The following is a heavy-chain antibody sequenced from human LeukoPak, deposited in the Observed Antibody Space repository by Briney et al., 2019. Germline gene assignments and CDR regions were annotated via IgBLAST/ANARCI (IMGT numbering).Heavy chain of an antibody. Sequence: GGSLRLSCAASGFTFSDYYMSWIRQAPGKGLEWVSYISSSGSTIYYADSVKGRFTISRDNAKNSLYLQMNSLRAEDTAVYYCAKDSRYSSGWYPGFVGDAFDIWGQGTMVTVSS. CDR1: GFTFSDYY. CDR3: AKDSRYSSGWYPGFVGDAFDI. V-gene: IGHV3-11*04. J-gene: IGHJ3*02. D-gene: IGHD6-19*01. CDR2: ISSSGSTI.